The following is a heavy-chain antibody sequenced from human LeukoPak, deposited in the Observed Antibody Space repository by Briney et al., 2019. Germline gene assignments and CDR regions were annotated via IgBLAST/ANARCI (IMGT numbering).Heavy chain of an antibody. CDR3: ARRSDYGGNSD. J-gene: IGHJ4*02. V-gene: IGHV5-51*01. CDR1: GYSFTSYW. CDR2: IYPGDSDT. D-gene: IGHD4-23*01. Sequence: GESLKISCKGSGYSFTSYWIGWVRQMPGQGLEWMGSIYPGDSDTRYSPSFQGQVTISADKSSSTAYLQWSSLKASDTAIYYCARRSDYGGNSDWGQGTLVTVSS.